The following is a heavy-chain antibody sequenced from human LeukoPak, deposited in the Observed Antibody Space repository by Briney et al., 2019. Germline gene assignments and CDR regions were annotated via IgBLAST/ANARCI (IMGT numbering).Heavy chain of an antibody. CDR1: GFSVSGNY. CDR2: IFSGGST. V-gene: IGHV3-53*01. CDR3: AKDVGYYDSSGYPNWFDP. Sequence: GGSLRLSCAASGFSVSGNYISWVRQAPGKGLEWVSVIFSGGSTYYADSVKGRFTISRDDSKNTLYLQMNSLRAEDTAVYYCAKDVGYYDSSGYPNWFDPWGQGTLVTVSS. J-gene: IGHJ5*02. D-gene: IGHD3-22*01.